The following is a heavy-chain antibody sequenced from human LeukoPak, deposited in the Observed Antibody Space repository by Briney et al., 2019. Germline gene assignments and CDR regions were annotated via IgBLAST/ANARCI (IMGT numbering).Heavy chain of an antibody. V-gene: IGHV5-51*01. CDR2: IYPGDSDT. CDR1: GYSFTSYW. J-gene: IGHJ3*02. CDR3: ARPKAYYYDSSGYYSDAFDI. D-gene: IGHD3-22*01. Sequence: GESLKISCKGSGYSFTSYWIGWVRQMPGKGLEWMGIIYPGDSDTRYSPSFQGQVTISADKSISTAYLRWSSLKASDTAMYYCARPKAYYYDSSGYYSDAFDIWGQGTMVTVSS.